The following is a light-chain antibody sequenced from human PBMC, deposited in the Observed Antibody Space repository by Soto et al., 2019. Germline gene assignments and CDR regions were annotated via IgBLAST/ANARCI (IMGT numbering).Light chain of an antibody. V-gene: IGKV3-15*01. Sequence: EIVMTQSPATLSVSSGDRATLSCRASQSVSSNLAWYQQKPGQAPRLLIYGASTRATGIAARFSGSGSGTEFTLTISSLQSEDLAVYYCQQYNNWPGITFGQGTRLEIK. CDR1: QSVSSN. J-gene: IGKJ5*01. CDR2: GAS. CDR3: QQYNNWPGIT.